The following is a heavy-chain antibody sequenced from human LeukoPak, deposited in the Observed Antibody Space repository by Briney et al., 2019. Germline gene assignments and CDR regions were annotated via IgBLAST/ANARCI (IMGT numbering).Heavy chain of an antibody. J-gene: IGHJ4*02. V-gene: IGHV3-30-3*01. CDR1: GFTFSSYA. CDR3: AREAYYYDSSGYLPVPADY. D-gene: IGHD3-22*01. CDR2: ISYDGSNK. Sequence: GGSLRLSCAASGFTFSSYAMHWVRQAPGKGLEWVAVISYDGSNKYYADSVKGRFTISRDNSENTLYLQMNSLRAEDTAVYYCAREAYYYDSSGYLPVPADYWGQGTLVTVSS.